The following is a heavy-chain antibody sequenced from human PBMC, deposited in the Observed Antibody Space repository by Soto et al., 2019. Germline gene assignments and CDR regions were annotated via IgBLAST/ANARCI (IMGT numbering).Heavy chain of an antibody. D-gene: IGHD4-17*01. CDR3: ARGRGRLRPRARPYYYMDV. CDR2: ISAYNGNT. CDR1: GYTFTSYG. V-gene: IGHV1-18*01. Sequence: QVQLVQSGAEVKKPGASVKVSCKASGYTFTSYGISWVRQAPGQGLEWMGWISAYNGNTNYAQKLQGRVTMTTDTSTSTAHMELRSLRSDDTAVYYCARGRGRLRPRARPYYYMDVWGKGTTVTVSS. J-gene: IGHJ6*03.